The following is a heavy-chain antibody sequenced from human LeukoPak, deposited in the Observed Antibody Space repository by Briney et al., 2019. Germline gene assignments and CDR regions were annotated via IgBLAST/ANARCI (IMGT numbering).Heavy chain of an antibody. CDR1: GFTFSNYA. J-gene: IGHJ4*02. D-gene: IGHD3-10*01. CDR2: ISNDGGNT. Sequence: GRSLRLSSAASGFTFSNYAMHWVRQAPGKGLGWVAVISNDGGNTYYADSVKGRFTISRDNSKNTLYLQLNSLRAEDTSVYYCARDSTYYYASGSSGPHYFDYWGQGTLVTVSS. V-gene: IGHV3-30*01. CDR3: ARDSTYYYASGSSGPHYFDY.